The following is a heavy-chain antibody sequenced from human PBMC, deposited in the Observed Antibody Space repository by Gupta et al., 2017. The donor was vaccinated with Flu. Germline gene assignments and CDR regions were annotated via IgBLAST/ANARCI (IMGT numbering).Heavy chain of an antibody. Sequence: QVQLQESGPGLVKPSETLSLTCTVSGGSISSYYWSWIRQPPGKGLEWIGYIYYSGSTNYNPSLKSRVTISVDTSKNQFSLKLSSVTAADTAVYYCARDSSSPPEGMDVWGQGTTVTVSS. CDR3: ARDSSSPPEGMDV. CDR1: GGSISSYY. J-gene: IGHJ6*02. CDR2: IYYSGST. V-gene: IGHV4-59*01.